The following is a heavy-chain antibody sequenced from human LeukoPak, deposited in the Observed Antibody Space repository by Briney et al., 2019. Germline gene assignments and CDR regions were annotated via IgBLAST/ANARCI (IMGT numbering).Heavy chain of an antibody. CDR2: INPSGSST. J-gene: IGHJ6*02. D-gene: IGHD1-26*01. CDR3: ARGASPPPGLYGMDV. V-gene: IGHV1-46*01. CDR1: GYTFTSYY. Sequence: ASVKVSCKASGYTFTSYYIHWERQAPGQGLEWMGIINPSGSSTSYAQKFQGRVTMTTDTSTSTVYMELSSLRSEDTAVYYCARGASPPPGLYGMDVWGQGTTVTVSS.